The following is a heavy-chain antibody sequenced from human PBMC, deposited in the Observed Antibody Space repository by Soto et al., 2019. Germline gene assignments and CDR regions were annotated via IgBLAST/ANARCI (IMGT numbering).Heavy chain of an antibody. J-gene: IGHJ5*02. CDR3: ARDHSYEGYNWFEP. CDR1: GFTFSSYG. D-gene: IGHD5-18*01. Sequence: PGGSLRLSCAASGFTFSSYGMHWVRQAPGKGLEWVAVIWYDGSNKYYADSVKGRFTISRDNSKNTLYLQMNSLRAEDTAVYYCARDHSYEGYNWFEPWGQGTLVTVSS. V-gene: IGHV3-33*01. CDR2: IWYDGSNK.